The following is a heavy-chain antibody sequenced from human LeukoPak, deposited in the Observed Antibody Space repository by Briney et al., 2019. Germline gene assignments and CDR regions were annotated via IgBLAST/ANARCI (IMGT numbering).Heavy chain of an antibody. CDR2: ISGSGDRI. V-gene: IGHV3-23*01. J-gene: IGHJ4*02. CDR3: ARARGNYDTSGPDY. D-gene: IGHD3-22*01. Sequence: GGSLRLSCAASGFTFSSSAMSWLRQAPGKGLEWVSAISGSGDRIYYADSVKGRFTISRDNSKNTLFLQMNSLRAEDTAIYYCARARGNYDTSGPDYWGQGTLVTVSS. CDR1: GFTFSSSA.